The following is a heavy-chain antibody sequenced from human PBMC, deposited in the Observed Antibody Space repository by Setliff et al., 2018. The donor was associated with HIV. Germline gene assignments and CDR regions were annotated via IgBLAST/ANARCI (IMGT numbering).Heavy chain of an antibody. CDR3: ARENYYYYMDV. J-gene: IGHJ6*03. CDR2: IYYSGST. V-gene: IGHV4-59*11. Sequence: SETLSLTCTVSGGSISSHYWSWIRQPPGKGLEWIGYIYYSGSTNYNPSLKSRVTISVDTSKNQFSLKLSSVTAADTAVYYCARENYYYYMDVWGKGTTVT. CDR1: GGSISSHY.